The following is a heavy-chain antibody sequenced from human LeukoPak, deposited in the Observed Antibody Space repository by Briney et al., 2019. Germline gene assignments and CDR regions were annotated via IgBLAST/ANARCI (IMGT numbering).Heavy chain of an antibody. Sequence: SEKVSCKASGGTFSSYAISWVRQAPGQGLEWMGGIIPIFGTANYAQKFQGRVTITADESTSTAYMELSSLRAEDTAVYYCARERGGLGVRVQVLFDYWGQGTLVTVSS. CDR1: GGTFSSYA. CDR3: ARERGGLGVRVQVLFDY. CDR2: IIPIFGTA. J-gene: IGHJ4*02. V-gene: IGHV1-69*01. D-gene: IGHD3-16*01.